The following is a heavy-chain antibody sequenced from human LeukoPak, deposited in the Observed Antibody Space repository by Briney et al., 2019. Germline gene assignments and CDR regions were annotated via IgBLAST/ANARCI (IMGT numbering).Heavy chain of an antibody. V-gene: IGHV3-66*01. Sequence: GGSLRLSCAASGFTVSGNYMSWVRQAPGKGLEWISVIYSGGSTHYADSVKGRFTISRDISKNTLYLQMNSLRAEDTAVYYCAVVDNSGWYCHDYWGQGTLVTVSS. CDR3: AVVDNSGWYCHDY. CDR1: GFTVSGNY. D-gene: IGHD6-19*01. CDR2: IYSGGST. J-gene: IGHJ4*02.